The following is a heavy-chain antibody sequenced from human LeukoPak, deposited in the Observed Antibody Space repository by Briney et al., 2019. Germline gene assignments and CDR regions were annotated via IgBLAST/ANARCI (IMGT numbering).Heavy chain of an antibody. Sequence: GGSLRLSCSASGFTFSSYAMRWVRQAPGKGLEWVSDNSCSGGSTYYAASVKGRFTISRDNCKKTLYLQMNSRRAEDRAVYYCAKPPRDSSGWYAGGYYYYYYMDVWGKGTTVTVSS. CDR1: GFTFSSYA. CDR2: NSCSGGST. V-gene: IGHV3-23*01. D-gene: IGHD6-19*01. J-gene: IGHJ6*03. CDR3: AKPPRDSSGWYAGGYYYYYYMDV.